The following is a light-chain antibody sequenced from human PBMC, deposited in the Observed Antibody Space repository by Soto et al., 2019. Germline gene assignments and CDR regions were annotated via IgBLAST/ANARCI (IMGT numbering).Light chain of an antibody. J-gene: IGKJ4*01. CDR3: QQYNVWPLT. CDR1: QSVRSN. CDR2: VAS. V-gene: IGKV3-15*01. Sequence: EIVMTQSPATLSVSPGERATLSCRASQSVRSNLAWYQQKPGQTPKLLIYVASNRATGIPARFSGSGSGTEFTLTISSLQSEDFAVYYCQQYNVWPLTFGGGTKVEFK.